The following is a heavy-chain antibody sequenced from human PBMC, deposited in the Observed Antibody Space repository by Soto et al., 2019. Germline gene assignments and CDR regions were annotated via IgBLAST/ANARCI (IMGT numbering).Heavy chain of an antibody. V-gene: IGHV3-53*01. J-gene: IGHJ6*02. Sequence: GGSLRLSCAASGFTFSSNYMSWVRQAPGKGLEWVSVIYSGGSTYYADSVKGRFTISRDNSKNTLYLQMNSLRAEDTAVYYCARDHYDILTGYWSYGMDVWGQGTTVTV. CDR3: ARDHYDILTGYWSYGMDV. CDR1: GFTFSSNY. D-gene: IGHD3-9*01. CDR2: IYSGGST.